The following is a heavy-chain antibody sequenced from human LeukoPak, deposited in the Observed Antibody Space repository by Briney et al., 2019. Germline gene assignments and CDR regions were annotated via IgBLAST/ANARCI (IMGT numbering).Heavy chain of an antibody. Sequence: GGSLRLSCAASGFTFINYAMTWVRQAPGKGLEWVSVITYNGGSTNYADSVKGRFTISRDNSRNTLSLQLSSLRVEDTAVYFCARGGEVNRASPGTFDYWGQGTLVTVSS. D-gene: IGHD3-3*01. V-gene: IGHV3-23*01. CDR2: ITYNGGST. CDR3: ARGGEVNRASPGTFDY. J-gene: IGHJ4*02. CDR1: GFTFINYA.